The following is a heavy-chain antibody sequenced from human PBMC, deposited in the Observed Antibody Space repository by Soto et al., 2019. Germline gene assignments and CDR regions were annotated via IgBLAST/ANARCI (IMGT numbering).Heavy chain of an antibody. Sequence: EVQLVESGGGLVQPGRSQRLSCAASGFTFDDYAMHWVRQAPGKGLEWVSGISWNSGSIGYADSVKGRFTISRDNAKNSLYLQMNSLRPEDTALYYCAKDRGLVLSFHFDYWGQGTLVTVSS. V-gene: IGHV3-9*01. CDR3: AKDRGLVLSFHFDY. D-gene: IGHD6-19*01. CDR1: GFTFDDYA. J-gene: IGHJ4*02. CDR2: ISWNSGSI.